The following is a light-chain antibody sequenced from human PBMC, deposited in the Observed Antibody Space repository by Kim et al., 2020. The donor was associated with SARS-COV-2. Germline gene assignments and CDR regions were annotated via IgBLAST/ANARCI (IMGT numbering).Light chain of an antibody. J-gene: IGKJ4*01. V-gene: IGKV3-11*01. CDR2: DAS. CDR1: QSVCSC. CDR3: QQRSNWPPLT. Sequence: SPGERAALSCRASQSVCSCLAWYQQKPRQAPRLLIYDASNSATGSPARFSGSGSGTDFTLTISSLVPEDFAVYYCQQRSNWPPLTFGGGTKVDIK.